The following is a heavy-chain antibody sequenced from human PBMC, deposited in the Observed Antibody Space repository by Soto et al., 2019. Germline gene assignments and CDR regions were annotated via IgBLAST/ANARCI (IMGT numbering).Heavy chain of an antibody. CDR2: IYYSGST. CDR1: GGSISSYY. D-gene: IGHD1-7*01. CDR3: AREGLITETRYYYYGMDV. Sequence: SETLSLTCAVSGGSISSYYWSWIRQPPGKGLEWIGYIYYSGSTNYNPSLKSRVTISVDTSKNQFSLKLSSVTAADTAVYYCAREGLITETRYYYYGMDVWGQGTTVTVSS. J-gene: IGHJ6*02. V-gene: IGHV4-59*01.